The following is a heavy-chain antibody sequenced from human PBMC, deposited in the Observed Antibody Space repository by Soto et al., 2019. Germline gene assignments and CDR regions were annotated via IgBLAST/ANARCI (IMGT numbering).Heavy chain of an antibody. CDR2: IYHSGST. V-gene: IGHV4-30-2*01. CDR1: GGSISSGGYS. Sequence: SETLSLTCAVSGGSISSGGYSWSWIRQPPGKGLEWIGYIYHSGSTYYNPSLKSRVTISVDRSKNQFSLKLSSVTAADTAVYYCARGDYGSGSYYKGGYYGMDVWGQGTTVTVSS. CDR3: ARGDYGSGSYYKGGYYGMDV. D-gene: IGHD3-10*01. J-gene: IGHJ6*02.